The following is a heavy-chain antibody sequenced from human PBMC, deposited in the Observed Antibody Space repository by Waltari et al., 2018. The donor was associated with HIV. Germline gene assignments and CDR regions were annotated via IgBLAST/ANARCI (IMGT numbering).Heavy chain of an antibody. Sequence: QAQLMESGGGVVQPGRSLSLSCAASGLTFRSYAMPWFRQAPGKWVVCFSFSSFDGMNKFHAESVKGRFTISRDNAKNTLFLQMNSLRPEDTALYYCARGGCTATDCYRGGWFDTWGQGTLVTVSS. J-gene: IGHJ5*02. CDR2: SSFDGMNK. V-gene: IGHV3-30*04. CDR1: GLTFRSYA. CDR3: ARGGCTATDCYRGGWFDT. D-gene: IGHD2-21*02.